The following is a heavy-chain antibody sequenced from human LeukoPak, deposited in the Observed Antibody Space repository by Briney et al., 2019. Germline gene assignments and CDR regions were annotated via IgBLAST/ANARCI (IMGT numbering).Heavy chain of an antibody. CDR2: ISSSGST. Sequence: SETLSLTCTVYGGSFSGYYWSWIRQPAGKGLEWIGRISSSGSTNYNPSLKSRVTISVDTSKNQFSLKLSSVTAADTAVYFCARGPYSYDSSGAFDIWGQGTMVTVSS. CDR3: ARGPYSYDSSGAFDI. D-gene: IGHD3-22*01. J-gene: IGHJ3*02. V-gene: IGHV4-4*07. CDR1: GGSFSGYY.